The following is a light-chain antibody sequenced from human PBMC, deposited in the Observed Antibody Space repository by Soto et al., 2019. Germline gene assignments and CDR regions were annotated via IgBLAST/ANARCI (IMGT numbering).Light chain of an antibody. CDR2: DFT. J-gene: IGLJ1*01. CDR3: VSYTNPGTYV. CDR1: SRDVTDYDS. V-gene: IGLV2-14*03. Sequence: QSALTQPASVSGSPGQSVTISCAGASRDVTDYDSVSWYQHRPGEAPELKILDFTYRPSGVSDRFSGSLSADTASLTISGLQVEDEGDYYCVSYTNPGTYVFGPGTKLTVL.